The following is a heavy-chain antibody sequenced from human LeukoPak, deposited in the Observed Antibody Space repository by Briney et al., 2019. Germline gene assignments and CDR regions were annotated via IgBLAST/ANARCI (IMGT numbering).Heavy chain of an antibody. D-gene: IGHD3-10*01. Sequence: SETLSLTCAVYGGSFSGYYWSWIRQPPGKGLEWIGEINHSGSTNYNPSLKSRVTISVDTSKNQFSLKLSSVTAADTAVYYCARDGKSGLLWFGELKGWFDPWGQGTLVTVSS. CDR1: GGSFSGYY. CDR3: ARDGKSGLLWFGELKGWFDP. J-gene: IGHJ5*02. CDR2: INHSGST. V-gene: IGHV4-34*01.